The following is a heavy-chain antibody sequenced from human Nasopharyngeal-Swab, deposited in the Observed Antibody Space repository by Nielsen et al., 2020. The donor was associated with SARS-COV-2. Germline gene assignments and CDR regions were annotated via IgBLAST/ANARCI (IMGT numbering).Heavy chain of an antibody. CDR2: INAGNGNT. Sequence: ASVKVSCKASGYTFTSYAMHWVRQAPGQWLEWMGWINAGNGNTKYSQKFQGRVTITRDTSASTAYMELSSLRSEDTAVYYCASPYQGVIDYYGMDVWGQGTTVTVSS. J-gene: IGHJ6*02. V-gene: IGHV1-3*01. CDR3: ASPYQGVIDYYGMDV. CDR1: GYTFTSYA. D-gene: IGHD3-10*01.